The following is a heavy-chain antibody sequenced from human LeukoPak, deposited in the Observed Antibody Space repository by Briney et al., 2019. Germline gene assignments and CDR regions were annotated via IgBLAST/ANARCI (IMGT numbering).Heavy chain of an antibody. D-gene: IGHD1-7*01. Sequence: AAVKVSCKASGGTFSSYAISWVRQAPGQGLEWVGRIIPIFGTANYAQQFQGRVTITTDESTSTAYMELSSLRSEDTAVYYCARDLKLELRSYYYMDVWGKGTTVTVSS. J-gene: IGHJ6*03. CDR1: GGTFSSYA. CDR3: ARDLKLELRSYYYMDV. CDR2: IIPIFGTA. V-gene: IGHV1-69*05.